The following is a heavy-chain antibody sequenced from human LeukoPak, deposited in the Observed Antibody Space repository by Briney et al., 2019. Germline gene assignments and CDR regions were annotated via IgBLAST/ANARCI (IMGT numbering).Heavy chain of an antibody. V-gene: IGHV3-11*04. CDR1: GFTASSDY. CDR3: ARAPPYGYPGDY. D-gene: IGHD4-17*01. J-gene: IGHJ4*02. Sequence: GGSLRLSCVASGFTASSDYMSWVRQAPGKGLEWVSYISSSGSTIYYADSVKGRFTISRDNAKNSLYLQMNSLRAEDTAVYYCARAPPYGYPGDYWRQGTLVTVSS. CDR2: ISSSGSTI.